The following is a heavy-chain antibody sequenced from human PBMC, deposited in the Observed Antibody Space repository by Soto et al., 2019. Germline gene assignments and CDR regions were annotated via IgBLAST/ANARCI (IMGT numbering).Heavy chain of an antibody. V-gene: IGHV4-4*07. Sequence: SETLSLTCTVSGGSISSYYWSWIRQPAGKGLEWIGRIYTSGSTNYNPSLKSRVTMSVDTSKNQFSLKLSSVTAADTAVYYCARDWAGYCSSTSCYTDYYYALDVWGQGTTVTVSS. CDR3: ARDWAGYCSSTSCYTDYYYALDV. D-gene: IGHD2-2*02. J-gene: IGHJ6*02. CDR2: IYTSGST. CDR1: GGSISSYY.